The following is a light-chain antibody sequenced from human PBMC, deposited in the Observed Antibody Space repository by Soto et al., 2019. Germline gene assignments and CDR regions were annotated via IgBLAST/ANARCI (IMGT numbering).Light chain of an antibody. CDR2: MNN. CDR3: AAWDDSLSGPV. Sequence: QSVLTQPPSASGTPGQRVTISCSGSTSNIGSNYVYWYQQLPGTAPKLLIYMNNQWPSGAPDRFSGSKSGTSASLAISGLRSEDEADYYCAAWDDSLSGPVFGGGTKLTVL. V-gene: IGLV1-47*01. J-gene: IGLJ2*01. CDR1: TSNIGSNY.